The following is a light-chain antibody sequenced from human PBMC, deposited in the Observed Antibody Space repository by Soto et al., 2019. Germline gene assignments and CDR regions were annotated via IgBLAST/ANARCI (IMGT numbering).Light chain of an antibody. CDR3: QEVNSFPRA. CDR1: QDISTW. Sequence: DIQMTQSPPSLSASVGDTVTITCRASQDISTWLAWYQQKPGKVPKVLIYAASTLQPGVPSRFSGGGSGTDFSLTISSLQPEGFATYYCQEVNSFPRAFGQGTKLEIK. V-gene: IGKV1-12*01. CDR2: AAS. J-gene: IGKJ2*01.